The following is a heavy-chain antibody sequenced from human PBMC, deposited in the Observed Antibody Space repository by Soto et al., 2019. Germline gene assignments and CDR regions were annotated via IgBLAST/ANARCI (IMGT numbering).Heavy chain of an antibody. CDR2: ISAYNGNT. Sequence: ASLKVSCKASGYTFTSYGISWVRQAPGQGLEWMGWISAYNGNTNYAQKLQGRVTMTTDTSTSTAYMELRSLRSDDTAVYYCARSCSGGSCYSGIGGFWAFDIWGQGTMVTVSS. CDR1: GYTFTSYG. V-gene: IGHV1-18*01. CDR3: ARSCSGGSCYSGIGGFWAFDI. D-gene: IGHD2-15*01. J-gene: IGHJ3*02.